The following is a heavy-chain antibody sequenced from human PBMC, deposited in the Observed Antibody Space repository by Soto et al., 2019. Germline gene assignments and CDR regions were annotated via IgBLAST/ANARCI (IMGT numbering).Heavy chain of an antibody. CDR3: ARDLWGYCGADCYPLDV. D-gene: IGHD2-21*02. J-gene: IGHJ6*01. Sequence: QVRLQESGPGLVKPSETLSLTCTVSGGSISSYYWSWIRQPPGKGLEWIGYMYNTGSTIYNPSLKSRRTFSVDTSKNQLSLKLNSGPAEDSAVYYCARDLWGYCGADCYPLDVW. V-gene: IGHV4-59*01. CDR1: GGSISSYY. CDR2: MYNTGST.